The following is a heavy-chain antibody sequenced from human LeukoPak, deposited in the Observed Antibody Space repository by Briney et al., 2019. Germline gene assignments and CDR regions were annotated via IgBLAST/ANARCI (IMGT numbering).Heavy chain of an antibody. V-gene: IGHV3-30*03. CDR1: GFTFSSYG. CDR2: ISYDGSNK. D-gene: IGHD3-9*01. Sequence: PGRSLRLSCAASGFTFSSYGMHWVRQAPGKGLEWVAVISYDGSNKYYADSVKGRFTISRDNSKNTLYLQMNSLRAEDTAVYYCATQRPFDGFGTPVAFDIWGQGTMVTVSS. CDR3: ATQRPFDGFGTPVAFDI. J-gene: IGHJ3*02.